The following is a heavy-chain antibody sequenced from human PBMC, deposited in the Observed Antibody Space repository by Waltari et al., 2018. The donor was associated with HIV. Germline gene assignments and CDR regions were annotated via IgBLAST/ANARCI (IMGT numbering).Heavy chain of an antibody. CDR1: GFPFSGSG. V-gene: IGHV3-33*06. D-gene: IGHD3-16*01. CDR2: IWSDGYNK. J-gene: IGHJ3*02. CDR3: VKERGPFNGFDI. Sequence: QVYLMESGGGVVQPGGSLTLSCTASGFPFSGSGMHWVRQAPGKGLEWVAVIWSDGYNKFYADSVRGRFTFSRDNSKYTLSLQMNSLRAEDTALYYCVKERGPFNGFDIWGQGTMVTVSS.